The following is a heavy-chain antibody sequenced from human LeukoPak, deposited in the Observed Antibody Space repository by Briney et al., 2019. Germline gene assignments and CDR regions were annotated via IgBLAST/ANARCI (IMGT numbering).Heavy chain of an antibody. D-gene: IGHD3-16*01. Sequence: GGSLRLSCAASGFTFSDYYMSWIRQAPGKGLEWVSYISSSGSTIYYADSVKGRFTISRDNAKSSLYLQMNNLRAEDTAVYYCVRDYTVYWYFDLWGRGTLVTVSS. CDR2: ISSSGSTI. J-gene: IGHJ2*01. CDR1: GFTFSDYY. CDR3: VRDYTVYWYFDL. V-gene: IGHV3-11*04.